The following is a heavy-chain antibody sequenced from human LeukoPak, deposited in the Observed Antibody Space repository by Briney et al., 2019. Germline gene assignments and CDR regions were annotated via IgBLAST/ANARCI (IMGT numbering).Heavy chain of an antibody. CDR1: GFTFSNAW. V-gene: IGHV3-15*01. CDR2: IKTKGEGGTV. CDR3: MSDLDN. J-gene: IGHJ4*02. Sequence: GGSLGLSCATSGFTFSNAWMTWVRQAQGKGLEWVGRIKTKGEGGTVDYAAPVKGRFTISRDESKNTLYLQMNSLKTEDTAIYYCMSDLDNWGQGTLVTVSS.